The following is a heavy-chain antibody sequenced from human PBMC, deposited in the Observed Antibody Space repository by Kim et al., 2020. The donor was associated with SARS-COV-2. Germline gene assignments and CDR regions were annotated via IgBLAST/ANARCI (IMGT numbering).Heavy chain of an antibody. D-gene: IGHD3-9*01. J-gene: IGHJ3*02. CDR3: AKDRGAGYDILTGHYNYAFDI. V-gene: IGHV3-23*01. Sequence: GGSLRLSCAASGFIFSSYGMSWVRQAPGKGLEWVSRIPDSGTTTYNADSVKGRFTISRDNSKNTLYLQMNSLRAEDTAVYYCAKDRGAGYDILTGHYNYAFDIWGQGTMVTISS. CDR1: GFIFSSYG. CDR2: IPDSGTTT.